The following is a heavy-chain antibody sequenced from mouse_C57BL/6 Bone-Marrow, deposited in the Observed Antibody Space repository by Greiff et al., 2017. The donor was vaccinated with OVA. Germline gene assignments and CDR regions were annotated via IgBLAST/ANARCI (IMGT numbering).Heavy chain of an antibody. J-gene: IGHJ1*03. CDR1: GYTFTGYC. CDR2: INPNNGGT. Sequence: VQLKQPGPELVKPGASVKLSCKASGYTFTGYCMYWVKQSHGKSLEWIGDINPNNGGTSYNQKFKGKATLTVDKSSSTAYMELRSLTSQDSAVYYCARDDCGSSWYFAVWGTGTMVTVSS. D-gene: IGHD1-1*01. CDR3: ARDDCGSSWYFAV. V-gene: IGHV1-26*01.